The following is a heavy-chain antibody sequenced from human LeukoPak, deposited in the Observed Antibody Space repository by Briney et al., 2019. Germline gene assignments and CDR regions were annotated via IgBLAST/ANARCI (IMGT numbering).Heavy chain of an antibody. D-gene: IGHD3-22*01. V-gene: IGHV3-20*04. CDR2: INWNGGST. CDR1: GFTFDDYG. CDR3: ARETPFTYDSSGPAFDY. Sequence: PGGSLRLSCAASGFTFDDYGMSWVRQAPGKGLEWVSGINWNGGSTGYADSVKGRFTISRDNAKNSLYLQMNSLRAEDTALYYCARETPFTYDSSGPAFDYWGQGTLVTVSS. J-gene: IGHJ4*02.